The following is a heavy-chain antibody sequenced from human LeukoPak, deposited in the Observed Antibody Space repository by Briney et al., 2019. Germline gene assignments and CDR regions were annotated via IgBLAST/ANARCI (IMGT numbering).Heavy chain of an antibody. J-gene: IGHJ4*02. CDR1: GFSFSGYA. CDR3: ARTFWDKSNGYDYYFDY. V-gene: IGHV3-30*04. Sequence: GGSLRLSCAASGFSFSGYAMHWVRQAPGNGLEWVTVISYDGSAKYYSDSVKGRFTIPRDNSKNTLYLQMNSLRAEDTAVYYCARTFWDKSNGYDYYFDYWGQGSLVTVSS. CDR2: ISYDGSAK. D-gene: IGHD5-12*01.